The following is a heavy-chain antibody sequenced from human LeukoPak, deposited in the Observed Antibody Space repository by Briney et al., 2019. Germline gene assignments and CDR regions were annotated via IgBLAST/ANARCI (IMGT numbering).Heavy chain of an antibody. D-gene: IGHD7-27*01. CDR3: ARAPPWALDY. Sequence: PSETLSLTCTVSGGSISTYYWSWIRQPPGKGLEWIGYIYYSGSTSYNPSLKSRVTISADESKNQFSLTFSSVTAADTAVYFCARAPPWALDYWGPGNLATVSS. V-gene: IGHV4-59*12. CDR2: IYYSGST. CDR1: GGSISTYY. J-gene: IGHJ4*02.